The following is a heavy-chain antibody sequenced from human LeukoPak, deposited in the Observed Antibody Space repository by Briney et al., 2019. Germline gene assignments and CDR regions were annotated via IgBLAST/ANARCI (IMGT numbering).Heavy chain of an antibody. Sequence: SETLSLTCSVSGGSISNSYWSWIRRPAGKGLECIGRIYASGTTNYNPSLKSRVTMSLDTSMNQFSLKLSSVTAAGTAVYYCARDAGYFASGGFDYWGQGTLVTVSS. V-gene: IGHV4-4*07. CDR2: IYASGTT. J-gene: IGHJ4*02. CDR1: GGSISNSY. D-gene: IGHD3-10*01. CDR3: ARDAGYFASGGFDY.